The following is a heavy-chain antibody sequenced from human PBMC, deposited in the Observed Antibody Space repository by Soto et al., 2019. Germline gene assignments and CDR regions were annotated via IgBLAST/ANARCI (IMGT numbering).Heavy chain of an antibody. V-gene: IGHV1-2*02. Sequence: ASVKVSCKTSGYTFTDYYMHWVRHAPGQGLEWMGWINPNSGGPISAQKFQGRVTMTRDTSISTAYLELSRLRSDDTAVYYCARELYDNGPSGLDVWGQGTTVTVSS. D-gene: IGHD3-22*01. CDR3: ARELYDNGPSGLDV. J-gene: IGHJ6*02. CDR2: INPNSGGP. CDR1: GYTFTDYY.